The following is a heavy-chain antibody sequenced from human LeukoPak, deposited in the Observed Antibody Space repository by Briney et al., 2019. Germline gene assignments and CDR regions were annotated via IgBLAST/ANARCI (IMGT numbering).Heavy chain of an antibody. V-gene: IGHV4-31*03. Sequence: SQTLSLTCTVSGDSITSGGYYWSWIRQRPGKGLEWIGYIYKTGSTYYNPSLKSRVTMSVDTSRNQFSLKVNSVPAADTAVYYCARDVLRWGQGTMVTVSS. CDR2: IYKTGST. J-gene: IGHJ4*02. CDR3: ARDVLR. CDR1: GDSITSGGYY.